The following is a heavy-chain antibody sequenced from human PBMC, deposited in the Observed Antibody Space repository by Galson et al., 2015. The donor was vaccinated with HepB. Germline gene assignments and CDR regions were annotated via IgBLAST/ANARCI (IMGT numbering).Heavy chain of an antibody. CDR3: ARGAYDYVWGSYRYGPFDH. J-gene: IGHJ4*02. CDR2: ISSNSIHT. V-gene: IGHV3-11*03. D-gene: IGHD3-16*02. CDR1: GFTFSDYY. Sequence: SLRLSCAASGFTFSDYYMSWIRQAPGKGLEWVSYISSNSIHTNYADSLKGRITISRDNAKNSLYLQMNSLRAADPAVYYCARGAYDYVWGSYRYGPFDHWGQGTLVTVSS.